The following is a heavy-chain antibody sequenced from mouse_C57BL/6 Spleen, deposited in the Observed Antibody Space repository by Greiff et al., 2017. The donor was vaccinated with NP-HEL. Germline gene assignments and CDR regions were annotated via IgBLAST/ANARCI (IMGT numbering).Heavy chain of an antibody. V-gene: IGHV1-80*01. J-gene: IGHJ1*03. CDR2: IYPGDGDT. Sequence: VQLQQSGAELVKPGASVKISCKASGYAFSSYWMNWVKQRPGKGLEWIGQIYPGDGDTNYNGKFKGKATLTADESSSTAYMQLSSLTSEDSAVYFCARFYYGTLYFDVWGTGTTVTVSS. CDR1: GYAFSSYW. CDR3: ARFYYGTLYFDV. D-gene: IGHD1-1*01.